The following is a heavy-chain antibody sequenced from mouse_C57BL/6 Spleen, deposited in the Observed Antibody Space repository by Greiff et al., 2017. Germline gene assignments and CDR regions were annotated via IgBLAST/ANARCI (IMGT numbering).Heavy chain of an antibody. CDR3: ARTTVVATRFAY. CDR2: IDPSDSYT. V-gene: IGHV1-50*01. J-gene: IGHJ3*01. D-gene: IGHD1-1*01. Sequence: QVQLQQPGAELVKPGASVKLSCKASGYTFTSYWMQWVKQRPGQGLEWIGEIDPSDSYTNYTQKFKGKATLPVDTSSSTAYRQLSSLTSEDSAVYYCARTTVVATRFAYWGQGTLVTVSA. CDR1: GYTFTSYW.